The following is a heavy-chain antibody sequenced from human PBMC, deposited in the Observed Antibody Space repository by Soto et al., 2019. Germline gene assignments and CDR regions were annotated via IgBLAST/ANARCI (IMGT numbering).Heavy chain of an antibody. D-gene: IGHD2-8*01. CDR3: ARDRGVRDV. J-gene: IGHJ6*02. V-gene: IGHV1-2*02. CDR1: GYTFTSYY. CDR2: INPDSGVT. Sequence: QVQLVQSGAEVKKPGASVKVSCKASGYTFTSYYMHWVRQAPGQGLEWMGWINPDSGVTYYPHKFQDRVTMPRDTSISTAYMELSRLTSDDTALYDCARDRGVRDVWGQGTTVIVSS.